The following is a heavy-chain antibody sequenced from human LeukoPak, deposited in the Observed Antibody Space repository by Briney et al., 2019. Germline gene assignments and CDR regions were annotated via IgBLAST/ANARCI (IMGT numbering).Heavy chain of an antibody. D-gene: IGHD4-11*01. CDR2: IYASGTT. V-gene: IGHV4-4*07. Sequence: SETLSLTCTVSGGSISSYYWSWIRQPPGKGLEWIGRIYASGTTTYNPSLQSRLSMSVDSSKNQFSLKLDSVTAADTAVYYCARESRVKTTGPDNWGQGTLVTVSS. J-gene: IGHJ4*02. CDR3: ARESRVKTTGPDN. CDR1: GGSISSYY.